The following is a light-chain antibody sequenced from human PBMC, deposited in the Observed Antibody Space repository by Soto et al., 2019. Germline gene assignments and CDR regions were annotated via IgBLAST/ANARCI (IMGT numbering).Light chain of an antibody. V-gene: IGLV2-14*03. Sequence: QSALTQPASVSGSPGQSITISCSGTSSDIGSYNHVAWYQQFPGKSPKLMIYAVSDRPSGVSDRFSGSKSGITASLTTSGLQTEDEADYYCISYTDRQSYLFGTGTKVTVL. CDR2: AVS. J-gene: IGLJ1*01. CDR3: ISYTDRQSYL. CDR1: SSDIGSYNH.